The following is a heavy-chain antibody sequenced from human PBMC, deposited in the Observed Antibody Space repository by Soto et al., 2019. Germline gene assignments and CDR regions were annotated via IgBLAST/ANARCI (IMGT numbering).Heavy chain of an antibody. CDR1: GGAISSGGYS. J-gene: IGHJ4*02. CDR3: ASDRRGSPTIFDY. V-gene: IGHV4-30-2*01. D-gene: IGHD1-26*01. Sequence: SETLSLTCAVSGGAISSGGYSWSWILHPPGKGLEWIGYIYHSGSTYYNPSLKSRVTISVDRSKNQFSLKLSSVTAADTAVYYCASDRRGSPTIFDYWGQGTLVTVSP. CDR2: IYHSGST.